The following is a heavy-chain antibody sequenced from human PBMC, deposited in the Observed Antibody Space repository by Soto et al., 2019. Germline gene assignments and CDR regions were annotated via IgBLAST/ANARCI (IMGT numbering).Heavy chain of an antibody. V-gene: IGHV4-30-4*01. CDR1: GGSISSGDYY. J-gene: IGHJ5*02. CDR3: ARVRDWFDP. CDR2: IYFSGST. Sequence: PSETLSLTCTVSGGSISSGDYYWSWIRQPPGKGLEWIGYIYFSGSTYNNPSLKSRVTRSVDTSKNQFSLRLTSVTAAYTAVYYCARVRDWFDPWGQGTLVTVSS.